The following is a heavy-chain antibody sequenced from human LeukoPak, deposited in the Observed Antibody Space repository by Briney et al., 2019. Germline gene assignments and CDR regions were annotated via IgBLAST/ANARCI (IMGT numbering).Heavy chain of an antibody. V-gene: IGHV5-51*01. J-gene: IGHJ4*02. CDR3: AKKKEMGQPGKNDY. CDR2: IYPGDSDT. CDR1: GYSFTNYW. Sequence: GESLKISCKGSGYSFTNYWIAWVRQMSGKGLEWMGIIYPGDSDTRYSPSFQGQVTISVDKSISTAYLQWSSLKASDTAIYYCAKKKEMGQPGKNDYGGRGPL. D-gene: IGHD2-8*01.